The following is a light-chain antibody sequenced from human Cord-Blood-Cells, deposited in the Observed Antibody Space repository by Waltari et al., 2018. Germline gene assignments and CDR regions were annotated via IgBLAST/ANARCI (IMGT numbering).Light chain of an antibody. J-gene: IGLJ2*01. CDR3: SSYTSNSTVV. V-gene: IGLV2-14*01. CDR1: RSDVGGYKY. CDR2: EVS. Sequence: QSALTQPASVSGSPGQSITISCTGTRSDVGGYKYVSRYQQHPGKAPKLRIYEVSKRPSGGSNRFSGSKSGNTASLTISGLQAEDEADYYCSSYTSNSTVVFGGGTKLTVL.